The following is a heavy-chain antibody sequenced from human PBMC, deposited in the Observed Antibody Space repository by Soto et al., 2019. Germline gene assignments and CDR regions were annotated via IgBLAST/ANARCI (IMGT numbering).Heavy chain of an antibody. CDR2: INHSGST. D-gene: IGHD4-17*01. V-gene: IGHV4-34*01. CDR3: ARSSSFYYGDYFY. CDR1: GGSFSGYY. Sequence: PSETLSLTCAVYGGSFSGYYWSWIRQPPGKGLEWIGEINHSGSTNYNPSLKSRVTISVDTSKNQFSLKLSSVTAADTAVYYCARSSSFYYGDYFYWGQGTLVTVSS. J-gene: IGHJ4*02.